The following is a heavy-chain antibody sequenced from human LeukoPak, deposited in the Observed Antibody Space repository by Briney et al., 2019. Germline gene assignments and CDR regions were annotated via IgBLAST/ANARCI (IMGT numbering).Heavy chain of an antibody. CDR3: ARDRDYYGSGSYSHWFDP. D-gene: IGHD3-10*01. J-gene: IGHJ5*02. V-gene: IGHV4-59*01. CDR1: GGSISSYY. CDR2: IYYSGST. Sequence: SETLSLTCTVSGGSISSYYWSWIRQPPGKGLEWIGYIYYSGSTNYNPSLKSRVTISVDTSKNQFSLKLSSVTAADTAVYYCARDRDYYGSGSYSHWFDPWGQGTLVTASS.